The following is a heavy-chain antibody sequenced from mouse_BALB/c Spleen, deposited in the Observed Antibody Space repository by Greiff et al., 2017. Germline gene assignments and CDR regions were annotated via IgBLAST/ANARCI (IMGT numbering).Heavy chain of an antibody. D-gene: IGHD2-2*01. Sequence: EVMLVESGGGLVKPGGSLKLSCAASGFTFSSYAMSWVRQSPEKRLEWVAEISSGGSYTYYPDTVTGRFTISRDNAKNTLYLEMSSLRSEDTAMYYCASENGYDPPFAMDYWGQGTSVTVSS. CDR3: ASENGYDPPFAMDY. CDR2: ISSGGSYT. V-gene: IGHV5-9-4*01. J-gene: IGHJ4*01. CDR1: GFTFSSYA.